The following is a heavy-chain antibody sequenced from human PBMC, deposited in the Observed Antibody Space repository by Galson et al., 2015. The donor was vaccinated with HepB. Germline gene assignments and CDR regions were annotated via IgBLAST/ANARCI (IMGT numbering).Heavy chain of an antibody. CDR1: GFTFDAYA. J-gene: IGHJ4*02. Sequence: SLRLSCAASGFTFDAYALVWVRQAPGEGLEWVSAISSDGANIYYADSVKGRFTISRDNSRNTLFLQMNSLRADDTAIYFCAKVFPEKTDGWYRQALYYFDSWGQGTRVTVSS. D-gene: IGHD6-19*01. CDR2: ISSDGANI. CDR3: AKVFPEKTDGWYRQALYYFDS. V-gene: IGHV3-23*01.